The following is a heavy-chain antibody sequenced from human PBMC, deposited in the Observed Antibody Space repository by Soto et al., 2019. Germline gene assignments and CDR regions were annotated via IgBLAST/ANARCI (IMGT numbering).Heavy chain of an antibody. CDR1: GFALTARPVG. D-gene: IGHD1-20*01. Sequence: SGPTLVNPTQTLTLTCSFSGFALTARPVGVGWIRQPPGGALEWLAVVYWDDDKRDSPSLRSRLTITKDTSKNQVVLTVTNMDPVDTATYYCAHRLGGYTWNDGYLDYWGQGILVTVSS. CDR3: AHRLGGYTWNDGYLDY. V-gene: IGHV2-5*02. J-gene: IGHJ4*02. CDR2: VYWDDDK.